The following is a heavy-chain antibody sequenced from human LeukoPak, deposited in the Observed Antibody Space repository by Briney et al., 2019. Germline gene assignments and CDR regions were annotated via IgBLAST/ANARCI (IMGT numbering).Heavy chain of an antibody. CDR2: INPNSGGT. V-gene: IGHV1-2*02. J-gene: IGHJ4*02. CDR1: GYTFTGYY. CDR3: ARAAGLRYFVWLPIDY. Sequence: ASVTVSCKASGYTFTGYYMHWVRQAPGQGLAWMGWINPNSGGTNYAQKFQGRVTMTRDTSISTAYMELSRLRSDDTAVYYCARAAGLRYFVWLPIDYWGQGTLVTVSS. D-gene: IGHD3-9*01.